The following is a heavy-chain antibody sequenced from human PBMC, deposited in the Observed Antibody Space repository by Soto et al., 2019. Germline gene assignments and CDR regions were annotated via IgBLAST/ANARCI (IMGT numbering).Heavy chain of an antibody. CDR3: ARDSVRYCRDGVCYQGYYYFAMDV. CDR2: IIPIFGTA. CDR1: GGTFSSYA. Sequence: SVKVSCKASGGTFSSYAISWVRQAPGQGLEWMGGIIPIFGTANYAQKFQGRVTITADESTSTAYMELSSLRSDDTATYYCARDSVRYCRDGVCYQGYYYFAMDVWGQGTTVTVSS. V-gene: IGHV1-69*13. D-gene: IGHD2-8*01. J-gene: IGHJ6*02.